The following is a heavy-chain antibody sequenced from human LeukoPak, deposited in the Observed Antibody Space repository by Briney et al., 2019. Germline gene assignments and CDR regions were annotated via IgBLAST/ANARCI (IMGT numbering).Heavy chain of an antibody. V-gene: IGHV3-11*01. Sequence: KAGGSLRLSCAASRLTLSDYYMTWVRQAAGKGLEWISYIRASGDPMFYADSVRGRFTISRDNAKNSIFLQMNSPRDDDTAVYYCARSVDGTALDYWGQGTLVTVSS. J-gene: IGHJ4*02. CDR1: RLTLSDYY. CDR3: ARSVDGTALDY. CDR2: IRASGDPM. D-gene: IGHD3/OR15-3a*01.